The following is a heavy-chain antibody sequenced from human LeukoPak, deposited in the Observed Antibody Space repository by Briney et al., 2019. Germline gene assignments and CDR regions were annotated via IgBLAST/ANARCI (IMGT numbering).Heavy chain of an antibody. J-gene: IGHJ3*02. CDR1: GFTFSSYA. D-gene: IGHD3-22*01. V-gene: IGHV3-23*01. CDR3: AKDGRLYTKYYYDSSGYHDAFDI. CDR2: ISGSGGST. Sequence: PGRSLRLSCAASGFTFSSYAMSWVRQAPGKGLEWVSAISGSGGSTYYADSVKGRFTISRDNSKNTLYLQMNSLRAEDTAVYYCAKDGRLYTKYYYDSSGYHDAFDIWGQGTMVTVSS.